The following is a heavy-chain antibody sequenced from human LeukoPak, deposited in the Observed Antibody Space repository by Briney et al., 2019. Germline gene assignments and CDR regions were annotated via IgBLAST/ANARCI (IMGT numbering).Heavy chain of an antibody. V-gene: IGHV4-59*10. Sequence: SETLSLTCAVYGGSFSSYYWSWIRQPAGKGLEWIGRVYNSGTADYNPSLQSRVTMSIDRSKIQFSLKLRSVTAADTAVYYCARITGGAWTSFDYWGQGILVTVSS. D-gene: IGHD3-16*01. CDR3: ARITGGAWTSFDY. CDR1: GGSFSSYY. J-gene: IGHJ4*02. CDR2: VYNSGTA.